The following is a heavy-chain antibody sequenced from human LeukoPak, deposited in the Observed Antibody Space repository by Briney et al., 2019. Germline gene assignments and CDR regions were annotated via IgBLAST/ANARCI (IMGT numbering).Heavy chain of an antibody. CDR3: ANLPTTVVTVHDN. D-gene: IGHD4-23*01. CDR1: GFTFSSHA. V-gene: IGHV3-23*01. J-gene: IGHJ4*02. CDR2: ISDNGGRT. Sequence: GGSLRLSCAASGFTFSSHAMSWVRQGPGKGLERVSSISDNGGRTYHADSVKGRFTISRDNSKNTLYLQMNSLRAEDTAVYYCANLPTTVVTVHDNWGQGTLVTVSS.